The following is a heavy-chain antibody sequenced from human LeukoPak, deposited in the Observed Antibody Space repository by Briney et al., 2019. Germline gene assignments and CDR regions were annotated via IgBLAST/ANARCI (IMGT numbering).Heavy chain of an antibody. CDR2: INPNSGGT. CDR1: GYTFTGYY. D-gene: IGHD2-15*01. V-gene: IGHV1-2*02. CDR3: ASRPDQHLLYYFDY. J-gene: IGHJ4*02. Sequence: ASVKVSCKASGYTFTGYYMHWVRQAPGQGLEWMGWINPNSGGTKYAQKFQGRVTMTSDASISTAYMELSSLRSDDTAVYYCASRPDQHLLYYFDYWGQGALVAVSS.